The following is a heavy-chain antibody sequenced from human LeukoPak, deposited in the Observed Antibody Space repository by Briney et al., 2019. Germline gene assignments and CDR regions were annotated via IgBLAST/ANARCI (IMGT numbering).Heavy chain of an antibody. J-gene: IGHJ3*02. V-gene: IGHV4-61*02. CDR1: GGSISSSSYY. Sequence: SETLSLTCTVSGGSISSSSYYWSWIRQPAEKGLEWIGRIYTSGSTNYNPSLKSRVTISVDTSKNQFSLKLTSVTAADTAVYYCARGPYKYDGSGAFDIWGQGTMVTVSS. D-gene: IGHD3-22*01. CDR3: ARGPYKYDGSGAFDI. CDR2: IYTSGST.